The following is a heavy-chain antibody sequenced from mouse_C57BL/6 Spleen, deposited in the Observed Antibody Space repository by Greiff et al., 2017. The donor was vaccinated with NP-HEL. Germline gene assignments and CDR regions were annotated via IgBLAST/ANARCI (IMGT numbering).Heavy chain of an antibody. Sequence: VQLQQSGAELVRPGTSVKVSCKASGYAFTNYLIEWVKQRPGQGLEWIGVINPGSGGTNYNEKFKGKATLTADKSSSTAYMQRSSLTSEDSAVYFCASSGDYDVGCAMDNWGQGTSVTVSS. V-gene: IGHV1-54*01. D-gene: IGHD2-4*01. J-gene: IGHJ4*01. CDR3: ASSGDYDVGCAMDN. CDR1: GYAFTNYL. CDR2: INPGSGGT.